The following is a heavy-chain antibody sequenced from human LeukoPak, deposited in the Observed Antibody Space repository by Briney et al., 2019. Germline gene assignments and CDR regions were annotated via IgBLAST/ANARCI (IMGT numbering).Heavy chain of an antibody. CDR1: GFTVSSNY. V-gene: IGHV3-53*01. CDR3: SRLTMIGFFDY. CDR2: IYSGGST. J-gene: IGHJ4*02. Sequence: TGGPLRLSCAASGFTVSSNYMSWVRQAPGKGLEWVSVIYSGGSTYYADSVKGRFTISRDNSKNTLYLQMNSLRAEDTAVYYCSRLTMIGFFDYWGQGTLVTVSS. D-gene: IGHD3-22*01.